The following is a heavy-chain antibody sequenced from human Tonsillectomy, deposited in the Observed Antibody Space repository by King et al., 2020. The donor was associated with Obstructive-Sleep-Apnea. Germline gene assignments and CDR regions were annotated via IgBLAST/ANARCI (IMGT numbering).Heavy chain of an antibody. D-gene: IGHD5-24*01. V-gene: IGHV3-33*01. CDR3: ARGDGYNHDAFDI. CDR1: GFTFSSYG. J-gene: IGHJ3*02. Sequence: HVQLVESGGGVVQPGRSLRLSCAASGFTFSSYGMHWVRQAPGKGLEWVAVIWYDGSNKYYGDSVKGRFTISRDNSKNTLYLQMNSLRAEDTAVYYCARGDGYNHDAFDIGGQGTMVTVSS. CDR2: IWYDGSNK.